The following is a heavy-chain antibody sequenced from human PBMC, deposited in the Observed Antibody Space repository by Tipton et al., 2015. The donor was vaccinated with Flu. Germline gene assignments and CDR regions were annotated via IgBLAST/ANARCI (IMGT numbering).Heavy chain of an antibody. D-gene: IGHD4-11*01. Sequence: TLSLTCTVFGYSIRSSNYYWGWIRQPPGKGLEWIGSIHRSGNTYYNSSLKSRVTISLDKSKNQFSLRLLSVTATDTAVYYCARRDYSNYVSEPKNWFDPWGQGILVTVSS. CDR2: IHRSGNT. V-gene: IGHV4-38-2*02. CDR3: ARRDYSNYVSEPKNWFDP. CDR1: GYSIRSSNYY. J-gene: IGHJ5*02.